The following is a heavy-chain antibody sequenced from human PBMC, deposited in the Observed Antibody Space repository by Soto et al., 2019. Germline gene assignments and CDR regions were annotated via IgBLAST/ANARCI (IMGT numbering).Heavy chain of an antibody. D-gene: IGHD1-20*01. V-gene: IGHV1-18*01. Sequence: ASVKVSCKASGYSFRTHGISWVRQAPGQGLEWMGWISAYNGNTNYAQKLQGRVTMTTDTSTSTAYMELRSLRSDDPAVYYCARVPRAYNWNLLAYYYYGMDVWGQGTTVTVSS. CDR2: ISAYNGNT. J-gene: IGHJ6*02. CDR3: ARVPRAYNWNLLAYYYYGMDV. CDR1: GYSFRTHG.